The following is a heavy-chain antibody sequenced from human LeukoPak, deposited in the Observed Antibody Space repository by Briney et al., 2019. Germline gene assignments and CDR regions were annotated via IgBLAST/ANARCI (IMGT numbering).Heavy chain of an antibody. D-gene: IGHD2-2*01. Sequence: SDTRSLTCAVYGGSFSGYYWSWIRHPPRRGLEWIGEINHSGSTIYNPSLKSRVTISVDTSKNQFTLKLSCVTAADTGVYYCGRVSTSCYWGFDYWGEGTLVTVYS. CDR1: GGSFSGYY. CDR3: GRVSTSCYWGFDY. V-gene: IGHV4-34*01. CDR2: INHSGST. J-gene: IGHJ4*02.